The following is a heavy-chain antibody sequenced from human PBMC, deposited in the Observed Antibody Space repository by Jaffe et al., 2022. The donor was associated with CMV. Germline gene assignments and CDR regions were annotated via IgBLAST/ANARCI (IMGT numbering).Heavy chain of an antibody. D-gene: IGHD5-12*01. Sequence: QLQLQESGPGLVKPSETLSLTCTVSGGSISSSSYYWGWIRQPPGKGLEWIGSIYYSGSTYYNPSLKSRVTISVDTSKNQFSLKLSSVTAADTAVYYCARHGGVRWLQLLYYFDYWGQGTLVTVSS. V-gene: IGHV4-39*01. CDR3: ARHGGVRWLQLLYYFDY. J-gene: IGHJ4*02. CDR2: IYYSGST. CDR1: GGSISSSSYY.